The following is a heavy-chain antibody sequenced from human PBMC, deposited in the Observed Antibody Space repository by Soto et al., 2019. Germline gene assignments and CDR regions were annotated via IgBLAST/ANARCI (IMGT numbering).Heavy chain of an antibody. D-gene: IGHD6-6*01. J-gene: IGHJ4*02. CDR1: GGTFSSYS. V-gene: IGHV1-69*01. Sequence: QVQLVQSGAEVKKPGSSVKVSCKASGGTFSSYSISWVRQAPGQGLEWMGGIIPIFGTANYPQKFQGRVTITADESTSTAYMELSSLRSEDTAVYYCAIEYSSSPPYYPIGYWGQGTLVTVSS. CDR3: AIEYSSSPPYYPIGY. CDR2: IIPIFGTA.